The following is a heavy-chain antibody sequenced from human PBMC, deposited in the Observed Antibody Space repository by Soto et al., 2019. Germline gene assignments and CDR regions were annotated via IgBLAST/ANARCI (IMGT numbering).Heavy chain of an antibody. CDR2: IIPIFGTA. CDR3: ARDPASVSVGCSGGSCYSGRAFDI. J-gene: IGHJ3*02. Sequence: GPSVKVSCKASGGTFSSYAISWVRQAPGQGLEWMGGIIPIFGTANYAQKFQGRVTITADESTSTAYMELSSLRSEDTAVCYCARDPASVSVGCSGGSCYSGRAFDIWGQGTMVTVSS. V-gene: IGHV1-69*13. CDR1: GGTFSSYA. D-gene: IGHD2-15*01.